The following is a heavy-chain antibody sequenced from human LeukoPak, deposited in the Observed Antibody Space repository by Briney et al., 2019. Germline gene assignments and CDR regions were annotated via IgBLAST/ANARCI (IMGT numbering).Heavy chain of an antibody. Sequence: GGSLRLSCAASGFTFSKYWMNWVRQAPGKGLEWVANINQDGSEKHYVDSVKGRFTISRDNAKNSLYLQMNSLRAEDTAVYYCAREVVVPAAIVAPYFDYWGQGTLVTVSS. J-gene: IGHJ4*02. CDR1: GFTFSKYW. D-gene: IGHD2-2*01. V-gene: IGHV3-7*01. CDR3: AREVVVPAAIVAPYFDY. CDR2: INQDGSEK.